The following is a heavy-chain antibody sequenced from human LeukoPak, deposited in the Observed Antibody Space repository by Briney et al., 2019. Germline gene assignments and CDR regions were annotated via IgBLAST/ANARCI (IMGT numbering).Heavy chain of an antibody. J-gene: IGHJ6*02. CDR1: GFTVSSSY. V-gene: IGHV3-66*04. CDR3: ARPYYGDGMDV. D-gene: IGHD3-10*01. Sequence: PGGSLRLSCAVSGFTVSSSYMSWVRQAPGKGLEWVSVIYSGASTYYAASVKGRFTISRDNSKNTLYLQMNSLRAEDTAVYYCARPYYGDGMDVWGQGTTVTVSS. CDR2: IYSGAST.